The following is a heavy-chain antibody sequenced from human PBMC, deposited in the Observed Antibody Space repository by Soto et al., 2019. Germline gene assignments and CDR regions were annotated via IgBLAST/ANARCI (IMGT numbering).Heavy chain of an antibody. J-gene: IGHJ4*02. D-gene: IGHD2-2*01. CDR2: ISNAGSGNT. Sequence: ASVKVSCKTPGYPFPSFEVHWIRQAPGQRPEWMGGISNAGSGNTKYSQKFQDRLTITGDKRATTVYMALSSLTSEDTATYYCARESNHYQDFFQNWGQGTQVTVSS. V-gene: IGHV1-3*01. CDR1: GYPFPSFE. CDR3: ARESNHYQDFFQN.